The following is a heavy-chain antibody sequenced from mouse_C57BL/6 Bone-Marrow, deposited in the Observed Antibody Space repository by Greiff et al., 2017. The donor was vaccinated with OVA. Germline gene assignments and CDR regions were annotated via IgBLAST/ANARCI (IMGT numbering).Heavy chain of an antibody. CDR3: ARSRYGRGY. D-gene: IGHD2-10*02. Sequence: EVKLVESGPELVKPGASVKISCKASGYSFTGYYMNWVKQSPEKSLEWIGEINPSTGGTTYNQKFKAKATLTVDKSSSTAYMQLKSLTSEDSAVYYCARSRYGRGYWGQGTTLTVSS. CDR2: INPSTGGT. J-gene: IGHJ2*01. CDR1: GYSFTGYY. V-gene: IGHV1-42*01.